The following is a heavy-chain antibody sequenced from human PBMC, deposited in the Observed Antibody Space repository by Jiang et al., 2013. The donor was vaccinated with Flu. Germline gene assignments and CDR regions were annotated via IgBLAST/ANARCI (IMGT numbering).Heavy chain of an antibody. J-gene: IGHJ5*02. D-gene: IGHD5-18*01. CDR2: IYSGGST. Sequence: FTVSSNYMSWVRQAPGKGLEWVSVIYSGGSTYYADSVKGRFTISRDNSKNTLYLQMNSLRAEDTAVYYCAREVDTAMVNWFDPWGQGTLVTVSS. V-gene: IGHV3-66*01. CDR3: AREVDTAMVNWFDP. CDR1: FTVSSNY.